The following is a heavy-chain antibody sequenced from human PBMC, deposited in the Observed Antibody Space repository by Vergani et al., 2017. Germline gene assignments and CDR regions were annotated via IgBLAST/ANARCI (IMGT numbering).Heavy chain of an antibody. V-gene: IGHV4-61*02. CDR3: AREXEYSSSWSFPGFDP. Sequence: QVQLQESGPGLVKPSQTLPLTCTVSGGSISSGSYYWSWIRQPAGKGLEWIGRIYTSGSTNYNPSLKSRVTMSVDTSKNQFSLKLSSVTAADTAVYYCAREXEYSSSWSFPGFDPWGQGTLVTVSS. J-gene: IGHJ5*02. D-gene: IGHD6-13*01. CDR1: GGSISSGSYY. CDR2: IYTSGST.